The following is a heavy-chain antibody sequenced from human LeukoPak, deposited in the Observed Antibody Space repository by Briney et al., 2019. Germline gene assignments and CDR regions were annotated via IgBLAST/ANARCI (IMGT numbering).Heavy chain of an antibody. J-gene: IGHJ5*02. Sequence: SETLSLTCTVFGGSISSYYWSWIRQPPGKGLEWIGYVYYNGNTNSNPSLKSRVTISVDTSKNQLSLELSSVTAADTAVYYCARSISSTFWFDPWGQGTLVTVSS. CDR2: VYYNGNT. CDR1: GGSISSYY. V-gene: IGHV4-59*08. D-gene: IGHD6-13*01. CDR3: ARSISSTFWFDP.